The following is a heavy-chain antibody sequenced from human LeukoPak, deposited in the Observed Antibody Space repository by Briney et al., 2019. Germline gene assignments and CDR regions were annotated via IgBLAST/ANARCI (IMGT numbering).Heavy chain of an antibody. CDR3: TRLVDSSGYYYYYYYMDV. V-gene: IGHV3-73*01. D-gene: IGHD3-22*01. Sequence: GGSLRLSCAASGFTFSGSAMHWVRQASGKGLKWVGRIRSKANSYATAYAASVKGRFTISRDDSKNTAYLQMNSLKTEDTAVYYCTRLVDSSGYYYYYYYMDVWGKGTTVTVSS. CDR2: IRSKANSYAT. J-gene: IGHJ6*03. CDR1: GFTFSGSA.